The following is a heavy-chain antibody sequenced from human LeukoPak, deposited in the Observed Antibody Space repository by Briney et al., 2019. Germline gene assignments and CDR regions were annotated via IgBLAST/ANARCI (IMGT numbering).Heavy chain of an antibody. CDR1: GFTFSSYD. J-gene: IGHJ4*02. D-gene: IGHD1-26*01. Sequence: PGESLRLSCAASGFTFSSYDMSWVRQAPGKGLEWVSGISTSGGSTYYADSVKGRFTISRDNFKNTLYLQMNSLRAEDTAVYSCAKGWSSGSHPIDNWGQGTLVTVSS. CDR2: ISTSGGST. CDR3: AKGWSSGSHPIDN. V-gene: IGHV3-23*01.